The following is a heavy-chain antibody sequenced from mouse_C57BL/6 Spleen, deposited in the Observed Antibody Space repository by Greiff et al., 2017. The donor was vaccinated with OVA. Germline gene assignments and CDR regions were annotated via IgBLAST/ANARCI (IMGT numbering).Heavy chain of an antibody. V-gene: IGHV8-12*01. CDR1: GFSLSTSGMG. D-gene: IGHD1-1*01. J-gene: IGHJ2*01. CDR2: IYWDDDK. Sequence: ESGPGILQSSQTLSLTCSFSGFSLSTSGMGVSWIRQPSGKGLEWLAHIYWDDDKRYNPSLKSRLTISKDTSRNQVFLKITSVDTADTATYYCARRAPYYYGSSEYYFDYWGQGTTLTVSS. CDR3: ARRAPYYYGSSEYYFDY.